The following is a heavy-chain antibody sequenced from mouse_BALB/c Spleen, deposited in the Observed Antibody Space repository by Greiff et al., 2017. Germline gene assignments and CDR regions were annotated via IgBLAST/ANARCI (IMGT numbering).Heavy chain of an antibody. CDR3: AKTARATFAMDY. V-gene: IGHV3-2*02. J-gene: IGHJ4*01. CDR2: ISYSGST. CDR1: GYSITSDYA. D-gene: IGHD3-2*01. Sequence: EVMLVESGPGLVKPSQSLSLTCTVTGYSITSDYAWNWIRQFPGNKLEWMGYISYSGSTSYNPSLKSRISITRDTSKNQFFLPLNSVTTEDTATYYCAKTARATFAMDYWGQGTSVTVSS.